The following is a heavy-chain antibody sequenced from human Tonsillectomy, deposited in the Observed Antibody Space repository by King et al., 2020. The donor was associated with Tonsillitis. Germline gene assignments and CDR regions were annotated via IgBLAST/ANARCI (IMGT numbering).Heavy chain of an antibody. Sequence: VQLVESGAEVKKPGESLNISCKGSGYSFTGYWIGWVRQMPGKGLEWMGIIYPGDSDIRYSPSFQGQVTTSADKSSSTAYLPWSSLKASDTAMYYCARRVVVAANDAFDIWGQGTMVSVSS. CDR3: ARRVVVAANDAFDI. CDR1: GYSFTGYW. CDR2: IYPGDSDI. J-gene: IGHJ3*02. V-gene: IGHV5-51*01. D-gene: IGHD2-21*02.